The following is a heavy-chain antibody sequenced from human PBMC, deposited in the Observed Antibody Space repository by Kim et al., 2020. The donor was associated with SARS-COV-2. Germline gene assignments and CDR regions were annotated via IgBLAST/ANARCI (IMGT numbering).Heavy chain of an antibody. CDR3: AKGNEEWELLYPLA. CDR2: ISGSGGST. Sequence: GGSLRLSCAASGFTFSSYAMSWVRQAPGKGLEWVSAISGSGGSTYYADSVKGRFTISRDNSKNTLYLQMNSLRAEDTAVYYCAKGNEEWELLYPLAWGQGTLVTVSS. J-gene: IGHJ5*02. CDR1: GFTFSSYA. D-gene: IGHD1-26*01. V-gene: IGHV3-23*01.